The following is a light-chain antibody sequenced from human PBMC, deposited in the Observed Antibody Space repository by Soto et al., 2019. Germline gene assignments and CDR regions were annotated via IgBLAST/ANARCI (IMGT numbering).Light chain of an antibody. J-gene: IGKJ3*01. CDR3: QQGNSFPFT. CDR1: QGISNW. CDR2: AAS. Sequence: DIQMTQSPSSVSASVGDRVSITCRASQGISNWLAWYQQKPGRAPKLLIYAASSLQSGVSSRFNGSGSGTDFTLTISRLQPEDFATYYCQQGNSFPFTIGPGTKVDIK. V-gene: IGKV1D-12*01.